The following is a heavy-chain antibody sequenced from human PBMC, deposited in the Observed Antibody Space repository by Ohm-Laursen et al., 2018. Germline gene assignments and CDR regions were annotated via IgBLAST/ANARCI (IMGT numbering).Heavy chain of an antibody. Sequence: SETLSLTCAVSGGSISSYYWSWIRQPPGKGLEWIGYIYYSGSTNYNPSIKSRVTISVDTSKNQFSLKLSSVTAADTAVYYCARAPGGVIVSYYYYGMDVWGQGTTVTVSS. CDR2: IYYSGST. J-gene: IGHJ6*02. CDR3: ARAPGGVIVSYYYYGMDV. V-gene: IGHV4-59*12. D-gene: IGHD3-16*02. CDR1: GGSISSYY.